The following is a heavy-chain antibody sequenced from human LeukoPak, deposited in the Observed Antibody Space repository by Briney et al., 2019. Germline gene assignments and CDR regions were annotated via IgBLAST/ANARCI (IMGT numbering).Heavy chain of an antibody. V-gene: IGHV1-2*02. Sequence: ASVKVSYKASGYTFTGYYMHWVRQAPGQGLEWMGWINPNSGGTNYAQKFQGRVTMTRDTSISTAYMELSRLRSDDTAVYYCARDLPYYDILTGYYDYWGQGTLVTVSS. CDR2: INPNSGGT. CDR1: GYTFTGYY. J-gene: IGHJ4*02. D-gene: IGHD3-9*01. CDR3: ARDLPYYDILTGYYDY.